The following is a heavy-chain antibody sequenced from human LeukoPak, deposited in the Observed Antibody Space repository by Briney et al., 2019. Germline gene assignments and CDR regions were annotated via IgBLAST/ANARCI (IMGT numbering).Heavy chain of an antibody. CDR2: IYPGDSDS. J-gene: IGHJ3*02. V-gene: IGHV5-51*01. CDR1: GYSFTSQW. CDR3: ARLRYSYGPYDAFDI. Sequence: GESLKISCKGSGYSFTSQWIGWVRQMPGKGLEWMGNIYPGDSDSRYSPSFQGQVTISADKSISTAYLQWSSLKASDTAMYYCARLRYSYGPYDAFDIWGQGTMVTVSP. D-gene: IGHD5-18*01.